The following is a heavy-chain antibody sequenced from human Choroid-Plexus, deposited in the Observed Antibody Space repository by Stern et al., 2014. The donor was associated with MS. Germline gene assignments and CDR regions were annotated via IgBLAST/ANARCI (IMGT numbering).Heavy chain of an antibody. Sequence: VQLVESGGGVVQPGRPLRLSCVASGFTFGSCAMHWVRQAPGTGLDWEAGVSYDGSNNYYADSVKGRVTIARDNSQNTLYMQMSSLRPEDTAVYYCAKDRQYLTYFFDHWGQGSLVTVSS. CDR1: GFTFGSCA. D-gene: IGHD2/OR15-2a*01. J-gene: IGHJ5*02. V-gene: IGHV3-30*18. CDR2: VSYDGSNN. CDR3: AKDRQYLTYFFDH.